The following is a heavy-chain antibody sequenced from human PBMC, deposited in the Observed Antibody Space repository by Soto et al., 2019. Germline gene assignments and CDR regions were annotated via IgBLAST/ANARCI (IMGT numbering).Heavy chain of an antibody. CDR1: GFIFSEST. CDR2: VSTSGRST. D-gene: IGHD2-15*01. J-gene: IGHJ4*02. V-gene: IGHV3-64D*06. Sequence: GSLRLSCSASGFIFSESTIYWVRQVPGKGLEAISAVSTSGRSTYYADSVKDRFTISRDNSKNTLFLQMGSLRPEDTAIYYCVKQAHGLDGVAFDYWGQGTQVTVSS. CDR3: VKQAHGLDGVAFDY.